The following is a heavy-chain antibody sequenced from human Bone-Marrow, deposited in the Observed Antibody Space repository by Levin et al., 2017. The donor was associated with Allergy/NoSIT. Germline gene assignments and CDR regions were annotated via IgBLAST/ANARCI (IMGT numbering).Heavy chain of an antibody. D-gene: IGHD6-13*01. Sequence: ETLSLTCTVSGGSMSDYYWSWIRQPAGQGLECIGRIHGSGSTNYNPSLKSRVTMSIDTSKNRISLNLRSVTAADTAVYYCARVGYTSSFSYFDYWGQGTLVTVSS. CDR1: GGSMSDYY. J-gene: IGHJ4*02. CDR2: IHGSGST. V-gene: IGHV4-4*07. CDR3: ARVGYTSSFSYFDY.